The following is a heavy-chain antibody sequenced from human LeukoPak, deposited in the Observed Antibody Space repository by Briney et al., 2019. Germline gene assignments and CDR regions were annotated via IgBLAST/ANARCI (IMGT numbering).Heavy chain of an antibody. D-gene: IGHD3-22*01. CDR1: GFTVSSNY. Sequence: GRSLRLSCAASGFTVSSNYMSWVRQAPGKGLEWVSVIYSGGSTYYADSVKGRFTISRHNSKNTLYLQMNRLRAEDTAVYYCARSAYYYDSSGYLVFYYFDYWGQGTLVTVSS. CDR3: ARSAYYYDSSGYLVFYYFDY. J-gene: IGHJ4*02. CDR2: IYSGGST. V-gene: IGHV3-53*04.